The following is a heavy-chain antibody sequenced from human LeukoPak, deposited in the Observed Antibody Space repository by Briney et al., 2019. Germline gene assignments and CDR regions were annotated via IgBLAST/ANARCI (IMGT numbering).Heavy chain of an antibody. V-gene: IGHV3-7*03. CDR1: GFTFSSYW. CDR2: IKQDGSEK. J-gene: IGHJ4*02. CDR3: ARDGGGYSYGSSDY. D-gene: IGHD5-18*01. Sequence: GGSLRLSCAASGFTFSSYWMSWVRQAPGKGVEWVANIKQDGSEKYYVDSVKGRFTISRANAKNSLYLQMNSLRAEDTAVYYCARDGGGYSYGSSDYWGQGTLVTVSS.